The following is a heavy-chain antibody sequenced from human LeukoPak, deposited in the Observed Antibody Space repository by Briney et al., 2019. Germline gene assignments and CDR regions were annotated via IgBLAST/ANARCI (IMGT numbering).Heavy chain of an antibody. CDR3: ARRYCSGTSCYYFDY. J-gene: IGHJ4*02. D-gene: IGHD2-2*01. Sequence: GESLKISCLGSGYSFTSYWIAWVRQMPGKGLEWMGIIYPGDSVTRYSPSFQGQVTISADKSNSTAYLQWSSLKASDTAMYYCARRYCSGTSCYYFDYWGQGTLVTVSS. V-gene: IGHV5-51*01. CDR1: GYSFTSYW. CDR2: IYPGDSVT.